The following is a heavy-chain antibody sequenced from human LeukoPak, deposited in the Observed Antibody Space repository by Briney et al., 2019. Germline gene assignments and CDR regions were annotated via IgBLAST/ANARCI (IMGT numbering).Heavy chain of an antibody. CDR2: IRYDGSNK. D-gene: IGHD3-9*01. J-gene: IGHJ4*02. CDR3: AKVGPGGYYDILTGPLDY. Sequence: GGSLRLSCAASRFTFSSYGMHWVRQAPGKGLEWVAFIRYDGSNKYYADSVKGRFTISRDNSKNTLYLQMNSLRAEDTAVYYCAKVGPGGYYDILTGPLDYWGQGTLVTVSS. V-gene: IGHV3-30*02. CDR1: RFTFSSYG.